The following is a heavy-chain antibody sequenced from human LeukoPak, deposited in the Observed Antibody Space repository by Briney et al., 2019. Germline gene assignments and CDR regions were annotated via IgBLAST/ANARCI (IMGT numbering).Heavy chain of an antibody. CDR3: ARGLAVRGVINYYFDY. V-gene: IGHV4-59*08. J-gene: IGHJ4*02. CDR1: GGSISSYY. Sequence: PSETLSLTCTVSGGSISSYYWSWTRQPPGKGLEWIGYIYYSGSTNYNPSLKSRVTISVDTSKNQFSLKLSSVTAADTAVYYCARGLAVRGVINYYFDYWGQGTLVTVSS. D-gene: IGHD3-10*01. CDR2: IYYSGST.